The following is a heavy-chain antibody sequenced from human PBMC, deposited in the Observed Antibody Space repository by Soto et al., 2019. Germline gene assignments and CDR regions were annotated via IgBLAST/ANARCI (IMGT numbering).Heavy chain of an antibody. Sequence: SETLSLTCTISGGSISSYYWSWIRQPPGKGLEWIGYIYYSGSTNYNPSLKSRVTISVDTSKNQFSLKLSSVTAADTAVYYCARLSGYAGFDYWGQGTLVTVSS. V-gene: IGHV4-59*01. D-gene: IGHD5-12*01. CDR3: ARLSGYAGFDY. CDR2: IYYSGST. CDR1: GGSISSYY. J-gene: IGHJ4*02.